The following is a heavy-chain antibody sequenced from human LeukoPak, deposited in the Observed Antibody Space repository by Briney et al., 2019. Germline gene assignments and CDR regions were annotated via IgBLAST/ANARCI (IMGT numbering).Heavy chain of an antibody. Sequence: PSETLSLTCTVSGSSISSSRYYWGWIRQPPGKGLEWIGSIYYSGSTYYNPSLKSRVTISVDTSRNQFSLKLSSVTAADTAVYYCARGGSRLTTAGDLDYWGQGTLVTVSS. V-gene: IGHV4-39*01. CDR1: GSSISSSRYY. J-gene: IGHJ4*02. D-gene: IGHD3-16*01. CDR2: IYYSGST. CDR3: ARGGSRLTTAGDLDY.